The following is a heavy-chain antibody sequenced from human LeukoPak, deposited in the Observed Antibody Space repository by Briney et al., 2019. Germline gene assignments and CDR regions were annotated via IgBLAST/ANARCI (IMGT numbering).Heavy chain of an antibody. CDR1: GYTFTSYG. D-gene: IGHD3-3*01. Sequence: ASVKVSCKASGYTFTSYGISWVRQAPGQGLEWMGWISAYNGNTNYAQKLQGRVTMTTDTSTSTAYMELRSLRSDDTAVYYCARDYAEDFWSGYYSPDAFDIWGQGTMVTVSS. CDR2: ISAYNGNT. V-gene: IGHV1-18*01. CDR3: ARDYAEDFWSGYYSPDAFDI. J-gene: IGHJ3*02.